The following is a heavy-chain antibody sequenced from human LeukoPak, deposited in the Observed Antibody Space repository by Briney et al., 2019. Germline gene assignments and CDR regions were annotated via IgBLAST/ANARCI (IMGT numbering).Heavy chain of an antibody. CDR2: ISSSSSYI. J-gene: IGHJ4*02. CDR3: ARGEMATTAKFDY. CDR1: GFTLSSYS. V-gene: IGHV3-21*01. Sequence: PGGSLRLSCAASGFTLSSYSMNWVRQAPGKGLEWVSSISSSSSYIYYADSVKGRFTISRDNAKNSLYLQMNSLRAEDTAVYYCARGEMATTAKFDYWGQGTLVTVSS. D-gene: IGHD5-24*01.